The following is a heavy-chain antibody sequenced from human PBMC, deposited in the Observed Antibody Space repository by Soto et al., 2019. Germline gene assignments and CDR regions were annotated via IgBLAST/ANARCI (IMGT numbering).Heavy chain of an antibody. V-gene: IGHV3-53*01. D-gene: IGHD1-26*01. CDR2: IYKSGDT. J-gene: IGHJ1*01. Sequence: GGSLRLSCTAAGFTVSTDYMSWIRQAPGQGLEWVSVIYKSGDTYYADSVKGRFTISRDNSKSTLYLQMNSLRAEDTAVYYCARDRWDRPGWYFKDWGQGT. CDR3: ARDRWDRPGWYFKD. CDR1: GFTVSTDY.